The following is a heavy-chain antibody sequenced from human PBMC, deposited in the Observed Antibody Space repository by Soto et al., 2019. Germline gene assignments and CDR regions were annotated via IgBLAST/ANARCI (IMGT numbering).Heavy chain of an antibody. Sequence: QVQLQESGRGLVKPSETLSLSCTVSSGTISSYYWSWFRQSPGKRMEWIGYVHHSWGSSYNPSLQSRGAISLDTSKSQFSLKVTSVTATDTAVYYCARQGFGPLHGLVDVWDQGTTVTVSS. J-gene: IGHJ6*02. CDR3: ARQGFGPLHGLVDV. CDR2: VHHSWGS. V-gene: IGHV4-59*08. CDR1: SGTISSYY. D-gene: IGHD3-10*01.